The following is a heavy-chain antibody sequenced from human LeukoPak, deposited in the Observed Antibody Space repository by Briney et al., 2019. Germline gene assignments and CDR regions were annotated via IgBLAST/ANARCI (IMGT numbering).Heavy chain of an antibody. J-gene: IGHJ4*02. CDR3: ARLSYGGNGRFFDY. V-gene: IGHV4-59*07. D-gene: IGHD4-23*01. Sequence: SDTLSLTCTVSGGSISSYYWSWLRQPPGKGLEWIGYIYYSGSTNYNPSLKSRVTISVDTSKNQFSLELSSVTAADTAVYYCARLSYGGNGRFFDYWGQGTLVTVSS. CDR2: IYYSGST. CDR1: GGSISSYY.